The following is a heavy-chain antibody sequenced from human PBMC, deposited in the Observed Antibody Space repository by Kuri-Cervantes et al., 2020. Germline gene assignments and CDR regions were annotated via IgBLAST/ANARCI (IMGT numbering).Heavy chain of an antibody. CDR2: IDWDDDK. Sequence: SGPTLVKPTQTLTLTCTFSGFSLSTNGMRVSWIRQPPGKALEWLARIDWDDDKFYSTSLKTRLTISKDTSKNQVVLTMTNMDPVDTATYYCARDSYGSYYFDYWGQGTLVTVSS. J-gene: IGHJ4*02. CDR1: GFSLSTNGMR. CDR3: ARDSYGSYYFDY. D-gene: IGHD5-18*01. V-gene: IGHV2-70D*14.